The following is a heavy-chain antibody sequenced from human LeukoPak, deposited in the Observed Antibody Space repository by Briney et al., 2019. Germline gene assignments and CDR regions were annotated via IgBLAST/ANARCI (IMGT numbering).Heavy chain of an antibody. CDR1: GFTFSSNY. CDR3: ARETVRGAFDY. V-gene: IGHV3-53*01. Sequence: GGSLRLSCAASGFTFSSNYMSWVRQAPGKGLEWVSVIYSGGSTYYADSVKGRFTISRDNSKNTMYLQMNSLNAEGTAVYYCARETVRGAFDYWGQGTLVTVSS. D-gene: IGHD3-10*01. J-gene: IGHJ4*02. CDR2: IYSGGST.